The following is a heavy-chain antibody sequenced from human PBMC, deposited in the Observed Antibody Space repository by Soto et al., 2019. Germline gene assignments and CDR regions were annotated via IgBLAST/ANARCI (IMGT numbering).Heavy chain of an antibody. D-gene: IGHD3-22*01. CDR1: GFTFSSYA. CDR3: AKVGRGTMIVVVITTGFDY. J-gene: IGHJ4*02. Sequence: PGAALRLSCAASGFTFSSYAMSWVPQAPGRELEWVSAIRGSGGSTYYADSVKGRFTISRDNSKNTLYLQMNSLRAEDTAVYYCAKVGRGTMIVVVITTGFDYWGQGP. CDR2: IRGSGGST. V-gene: IGHV3-23*01.